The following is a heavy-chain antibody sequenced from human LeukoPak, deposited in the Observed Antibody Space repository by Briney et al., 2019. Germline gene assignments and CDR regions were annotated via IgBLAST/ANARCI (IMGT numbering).Heavy chain of an antibody. CDR2: FDPEDGET. D-gene: IGHD6-13*01. CDR1: GYTLTELS. CDR3: ATDERVNLKYSNSWYGTHAFDI. J-gene: IGHJ3*02. V-gene: IGHV1-24*01. Sequence: ASVKVSCKVSGYTLTELSMHWVRQAPGKGLEGTGGFDPEDGETNYAQKFQGRVTMTEDTSTDTAYMELSSVRSEDTAVYYCATDERVNLKYSNSWYGTHAFDIWGQGTMVTVSS.